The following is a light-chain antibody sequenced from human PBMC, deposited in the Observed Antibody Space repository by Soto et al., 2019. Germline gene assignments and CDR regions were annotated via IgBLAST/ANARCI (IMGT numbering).Light chain of an antibody. J-gene: IGKJ1*01. CDR3: QQYYSFWT. CDR1: RNVDKW. Sequence: DIQMTQSPSFVSASLGDRVTIACRASRNVDKWLAWYHQKPGKAPRLLIYAASNLESGVPSRFGGSGSATEFTLTINSLQPDDVGNYYCQQYYSFWTFGPGTTVEIK. CDR2: AAS. V-gene: IGKV1-5*03.